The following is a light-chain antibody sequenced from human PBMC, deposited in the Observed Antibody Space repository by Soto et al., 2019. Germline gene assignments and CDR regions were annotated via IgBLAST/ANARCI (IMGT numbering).Light chain of an antibody. CDR2: NTT. J-gene: IGLJ2*01. CDR1: GSNVGTNH. CDR3: AALHDSVSVLV. Sequence: QSVLTQPPSASGTPGQRVTISCSGSGSNVGTNHVYWYQSLPRTAPQLLVYNTTQRASGVPDRLSGSKSGTSASLAISGLRSEDEADYYCAALHDSVSVLVFGGGTKLTVL. V-gene: IGLV1-47*01.